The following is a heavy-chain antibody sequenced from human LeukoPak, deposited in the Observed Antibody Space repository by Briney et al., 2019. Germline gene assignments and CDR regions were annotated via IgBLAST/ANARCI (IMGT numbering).Heavy chain of an antibody. CDR1: GFTFTGYY. CDR2: MYFNSGAT. CDR3: AREGPSGQDWYAFDV. J-gene: IGHJ3*01. V-gene: IGHV1-2*02. Sequence: ASVRVSCKASGFTFTGYYVQWLRQAPGQGLEWVGWMYFNSGATRYAPKFQGRVTMTRDTSISTAYMELSSLRPDDTAMYYCAREGPSGQDWYAFDVWGQETMVTVSS. D-gene: IGHD5-12*01.